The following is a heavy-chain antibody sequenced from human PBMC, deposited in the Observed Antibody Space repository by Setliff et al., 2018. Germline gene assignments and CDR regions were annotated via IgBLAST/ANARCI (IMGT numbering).Heavy chain of an antibody. D-gene: IGHD1-26*01. J-gene: IGHJ2*01. CDR1: GYTFRQSI. CDR3: ATVNRGGYHSIYWYFAP. Sequence: ASVKVSCKASGYTFRQSIVSWVRQAPGQGLEWLGWIGVYSGNTYSAQRFQGRVSLTTDESTNTAYLELRGLRSDDTAVYYCATVNRGGYHSIYWYFAPWGRGTLVTVS. V-gene: IGHV1-18*01. CDR2: IGVYSGNT.